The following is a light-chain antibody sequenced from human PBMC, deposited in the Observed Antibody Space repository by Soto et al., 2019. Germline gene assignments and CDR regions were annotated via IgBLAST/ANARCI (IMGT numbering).Light chain of an antibody. CDR2: WAS. Sequence: DIVMTQSPGSLAVSLGERATVNCKSSQSVLYKSNNRDSIAWYQQKPGQPPRLLIYWASTRESGVPDRFSGSGSGTDFTLTISRLQAEDVAVYYCQQYEATPRTFGQGTKVEIK. CDR1: QSVLYKSNNRDS. J-gene: IGKJ1*01. V-gene: IGKV4-1*01. CDR3: QQYEATPRT.